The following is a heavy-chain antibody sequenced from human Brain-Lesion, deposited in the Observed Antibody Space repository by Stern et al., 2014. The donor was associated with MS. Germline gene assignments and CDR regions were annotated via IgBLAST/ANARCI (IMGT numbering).Heavy chain of an antibody. J-gene: IGHJ4*02. D-gene: IGHD3-16*02. CDR2: IYYSGSS. CDR1: GGSINSSSYY. CDR3: ARLGVMVTFGGVIAPSDFDS. V-gene: IGHV4-39*02. Sequence: QVQLVESGPGLVKPSETLSLSCTVSGGSINSSSYYWGWVRQPPGKGLEWIGSIYYSGSSDSNPSLKSRLAMSLDTSKNHFSLRVSFVTAADTAVYYCARLGVMVTFGGVIAPSDFDSWGQGTLVTVSS.